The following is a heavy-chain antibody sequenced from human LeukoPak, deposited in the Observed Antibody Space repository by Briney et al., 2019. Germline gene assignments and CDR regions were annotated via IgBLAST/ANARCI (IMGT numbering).Heavy chain of an antibody. Sequence: ASVKVSCKASGYTFTSYDINWVRQATGQGLEWMGWMNPNSGNTGYAQKFQGRVTMTRNTSISTAYMELSSLRSEDTAVYYCARAAFVVVPAAMDNWFDPWGQGTLVTVSS. D-gene: IGHD2-2*01. CDR2: MNPNSGNT. V-gene: IGHV1-8*01. CDR1: GYTFTSYD. CDR3: ARAAFVVVPAAMDNWFDP. J-gene: IGHJ5*02.